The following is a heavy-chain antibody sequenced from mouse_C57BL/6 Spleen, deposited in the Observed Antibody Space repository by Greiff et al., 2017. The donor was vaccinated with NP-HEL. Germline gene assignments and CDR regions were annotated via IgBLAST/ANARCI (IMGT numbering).Heavy chain of an antibody. CDR2: INPNNGGT. J-gene: IGHJ4*01. CDR3: ERKGYSNYEGGYAMDY. CDR1: GYTFTDYN. Sequence: VHVKQSGPELVKPGASVKIPCKASGYTFTDYNMDWVKQSPGKSLEWIGDINPNNGGTIYNQKFKGKATLTVDKSSSTAYMELRSLTSEDTAVYYCERKGYSNYEGGYAMDYWGQGTSVTVSS. D-gene: IGHD2-5*01. V-gene: IGHV1-18*01.